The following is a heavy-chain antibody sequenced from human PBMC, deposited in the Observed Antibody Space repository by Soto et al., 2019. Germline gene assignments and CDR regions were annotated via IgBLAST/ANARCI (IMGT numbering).Heavy chain of an antibody. CDR1: GGSISSYY. V-gene: IGHV4-4*07. D-gene: IGHD5-18*01. CDR2: IYTSGST. J-gene: IGHJ6*02. Sequence: NPSETLSLTCTVSGGSISSYYWSWIRQPAGKGLEWIGRIYTSGSTNYNPSLKSRVTMSVDTSKNQFSLKLSSVTAADTAVYYCARDSGYSYGNYYYYYGMDVWGQGTTVTVSS. CDR3: ARDSGYSYGNYYYYYGMDV.